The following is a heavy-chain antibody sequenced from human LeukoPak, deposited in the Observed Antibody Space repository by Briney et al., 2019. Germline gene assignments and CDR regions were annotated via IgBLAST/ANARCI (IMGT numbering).Heavy chain of an antibody. V-gene: IGHV3-21*01. D-gene: IGHD4-23*01. J-gene: IGHJ4*02. CDR2: ISSSSSYI. Sequence: GGSLRLSCAASGFTFSSYSMNWVRQAPGKGLEWVPSISSSSSYIYYADSVKGRFTISRDNAKNSLYLQMNSLRAEDTAVYYCARWSVALRGYYFDYWGQGTLVTVSS. CDR1: GFTFSSYS. CDR3: ARWSVALRGYYFDY.